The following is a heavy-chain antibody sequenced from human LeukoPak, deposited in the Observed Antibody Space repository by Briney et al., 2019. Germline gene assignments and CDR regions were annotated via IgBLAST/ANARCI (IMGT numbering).Heavy chain of an antibody. CDR3: ASQADSAYGDYN. D-gene: IGHD4-17*01. CDR1: GFTYSRYW. CDR2: IKGDESYT. J-gene: IGHJ4*02. Sequence: HSGGSLRLSCAASGFTYSRYWMHWVRQVPGKGLVWVARIKGDESYTFYADSVKGRFTISRDNAKNTLHLQMNSLRAEDTAVYYCASQADSAYGDYNWGQGTLVTVSS. V-gene: IGHV3-74*01.